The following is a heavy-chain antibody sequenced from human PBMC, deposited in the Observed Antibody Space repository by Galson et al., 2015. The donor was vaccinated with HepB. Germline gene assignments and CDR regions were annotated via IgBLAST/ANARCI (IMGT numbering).Heavy chain of an antibody. J-gene: IGHJ3*02. CDR2: IKSKTDGGTT. Sequence: SLRLSCAASGFTFSNAWMSWVRQAPGKGLEWVGRIKSKTDGGTTDYAAPVKGRFTISRDDSKNTLYLQMNSLKTEDTAVYYCTTDPEWLPILWAFDAFDIWGQGTMVTVSS. D-gene: IGHD5-12*01. V-gene: IGHV3-15*01. CDR1: GFTFSNAW. CDR3: TTDPEWLPILWAFDAFDI.